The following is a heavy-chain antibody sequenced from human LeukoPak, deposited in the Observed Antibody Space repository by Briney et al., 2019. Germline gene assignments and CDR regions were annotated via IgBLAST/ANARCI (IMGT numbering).Heavy chain of an antibody. V-gene: IGHV4-39*07. CDR3: ARLGTGSPLYYYYYYYMDV. J-gene: IGHJ6*03. Sequence: SETLSLTCTVSGGSISSSSYYWGWIRQPPGRGLEWIGSIYYSGSTYYNPSLKSRVTISVDTSKIQFSLKLSSVTAADTAVYYCARLGTGSPLYYYYYYYMDVWGKGTTVTVSS. CDR1: GGSISSSSYY. D-gene: IGHD3/OR15-3a*01. CDR2: IYYSGST.